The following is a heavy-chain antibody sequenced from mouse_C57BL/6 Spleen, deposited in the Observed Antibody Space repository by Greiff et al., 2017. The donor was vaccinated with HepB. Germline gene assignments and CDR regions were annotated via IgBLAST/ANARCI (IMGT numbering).Heavy chain of an antibody. V-gene: IGHV1-81*01. CDR3: VWVYYGNYAMDY. J-gene: IGHJ4*01. Sequence: QVQLKQSGAELARPGASVKLSCKASGYTFTSYGISWVKQRTGQGLEWIGEIYPRSGNTYYNEKFKGKATLTADKSSSTAYMELRSLTSEDSAVYFCVWVYYGNYAMDYWGQGTSVTVSS. CDR1: GYTFTSYG. D-gene: IGHD2-1*01. CDR2: IYPRSGNT.